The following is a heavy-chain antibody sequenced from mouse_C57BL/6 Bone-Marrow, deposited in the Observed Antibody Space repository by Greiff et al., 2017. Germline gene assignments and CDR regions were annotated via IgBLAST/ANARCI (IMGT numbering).Heavy chain of an antibody. CDR2: INPNNGGT. V-gene: IGHV1-22*01. D-gene: IGHD2-2*01. CDR1: GYTFTDYN. CDR3: ANDLLWLRRYYYAMDY. J-gene: IGHJ4*01. Sequence: VQLQQSGPELVKPGASVKMSCKASGYTFTDYNMHWVKQSHGKSLEWIGNINPNNGGTSYNQKFKGKATVTVNKSSSTAYLELRSLTSEDSAVYYCANDLLWLRRYYYAMDYWGQGTSVTVSS.